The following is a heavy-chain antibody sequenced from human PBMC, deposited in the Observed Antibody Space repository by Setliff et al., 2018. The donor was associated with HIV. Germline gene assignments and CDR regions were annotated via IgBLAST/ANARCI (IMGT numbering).Heavy chain of an antibody. D-gene: IGHD1-20*01. CDR3: ARVYKSTWYYNFYMDV. CDR1: NDSISSYY. J-gene: IGHJ6*03. V-gene: IGHV4-4*08. CDR2: IYASGST. Sequence: PSETLSLTCTVSNDSISSYYWGWIRQPPGKGLEWIGYIYASGSTTYNPSLKSRVTVSVDTSRNQFYLRLSSVTAADTAVYYCARVYKSTWYYNFYMDVWGKGTTVTVSS.